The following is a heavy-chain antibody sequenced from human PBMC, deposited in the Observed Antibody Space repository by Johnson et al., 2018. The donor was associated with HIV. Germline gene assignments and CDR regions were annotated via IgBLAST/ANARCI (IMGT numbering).Heavy chain of an antibody. J-gene: IGHJ3*02. CDR1: GFTFDDYG. D-gene: IGHD2-15*01. Sequence: QMQLVESGGGVVRPGGSLRLSCAASGFTFDDYGMSWVRQAPGKGLECVSVIYSGGSTYYADSVKGRFTISRDNSKNTLYLQMNSLRAEDTAVYYCAKEGRGGAFDIWGQGTMVTVSS. CDR3: AKEGRGGAFDI. CDR2: IYSGGST. V-gene: IGHV3-NL1*01.